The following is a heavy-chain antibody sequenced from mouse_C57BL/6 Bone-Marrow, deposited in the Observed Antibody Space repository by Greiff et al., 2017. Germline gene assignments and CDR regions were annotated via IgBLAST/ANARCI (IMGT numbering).Heavy chain of an antibody. J-gene: IGHJ3*01. CDR2: ISNGGGST. V-gene: IGHV5-12*01. CDR1: GFTFSDYY. Sequence: EVQLVESGGGLVQPGGSLKLSCAASGFTFSDYYMYWVRQTPEKRLEWVAYISNGGGSTYYPDTVKGRFTISRDNAKNTLYLQMSRLKSEDTAMYYCARPYGYGWFAYWGQGTLVTVSA. D-gene: IGHD2-2*01. CDR3: ARPYGYGWFAY.